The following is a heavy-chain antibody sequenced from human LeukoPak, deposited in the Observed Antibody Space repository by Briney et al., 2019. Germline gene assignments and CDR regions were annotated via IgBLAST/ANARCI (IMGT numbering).Heavy chain of an antibody. V-gene: IGHV3-48*02. CDR2: ISSSSSTI. CDR1: GFTFISYS. J-gene: IGHJ5*02. Sequence: GGSLRISCAASGFTFISYSMTWVRQAPGKGLQWVSYISSSSSTIYYADSVKGRFTISRDNAKNSLFLQMNSLRDEDTAVYYCARSGQQLVLGRNWFDPWGQGTLVTVSS. D-gene: IGHD6-13*01. CDR3: ARSGQQLVLGRNWFDP.